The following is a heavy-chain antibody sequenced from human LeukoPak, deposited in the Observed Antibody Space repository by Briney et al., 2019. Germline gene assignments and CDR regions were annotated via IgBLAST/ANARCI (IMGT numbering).Heavy chain of an antibody. V-gene: IGHV3-74*01. Sequence: PGRSLRLSCAASGFTFSSYWMHWVRHAPGKGRVWVSRSNSDGSSTSYAECVKGRFTISRDNAKNTLYLQMNSLRAEDTAVYYCARVKSAHCVYWGEGTLVTVSS. D-gene: IGHD3-3*01. J-gene: IGHJ4*02. CDR2: SNSDGSST. CDR3: ARVKSAHCVY. CDR1: GFTFSSYW.